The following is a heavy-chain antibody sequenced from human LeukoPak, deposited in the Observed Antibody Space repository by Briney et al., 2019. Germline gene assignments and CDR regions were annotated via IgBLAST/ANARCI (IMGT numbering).Heavy chain of an antibody. CDR1: GESFSDYN. Sequence: SETLSLTCAVYGESFSDYNWSWIRQPPGKGLEWIGEINHSGSTNYNPSLKSRVTISVDASKNQFSLKLNSVTAADTAVYYCARGRRDSSGYYQFDYWGQGTLVTVSS. CDR3: ARGRRDSSGYYQFDY. D-gene: IGHD3-22*01. CDR2: INHSGST. J-gene: IGHJ4*02. V-gene: IGHV4-34*01.